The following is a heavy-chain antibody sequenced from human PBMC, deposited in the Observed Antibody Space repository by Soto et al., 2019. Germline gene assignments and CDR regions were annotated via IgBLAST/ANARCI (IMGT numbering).Heavy chain of an antibody. Sequence: EVQLVDSGGGLVQPGGSLRLSCAASGFTFTNAWMSWVRQAPGKGLEWVGRIKSITDGGATDYAAPGKGRFFISRDDSKNTLSLQMNGLTTEDSAVYYCTTDRTDYWGQGNLVTVSS. CDR1: GFTFTNAW. J-gene: IGHJ4*02. CDR3: TTDRTDY. V-gene: IGHV3-15*01. CDR2: IKSITDGGAT.